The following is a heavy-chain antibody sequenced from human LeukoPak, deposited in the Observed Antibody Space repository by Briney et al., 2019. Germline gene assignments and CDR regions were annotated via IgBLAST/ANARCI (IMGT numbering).Heavy chain of an antibody. CDR3: AKDSAFYYIDV. Sequence: GGSLRLSCAASGFTFSSYWMSWVRQAPGKGLEWVANIKQDGSEKYYVDSVKGRFTISRDNAKNSLYLQMNSLRAEDTAVYYCAKDSAFYYIDVWGKGTTVIISS. CDR1: GFTFSSYW. D-gene: IGHD3-10*01. J-gene: IGHJ6*03. V-gene: IGHV3-7*01. CDR2: IKQDGSEK.